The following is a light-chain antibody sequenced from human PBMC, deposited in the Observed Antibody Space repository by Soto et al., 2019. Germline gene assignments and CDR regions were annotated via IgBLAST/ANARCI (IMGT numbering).Light chain of an antibody. J-gene: IGLJ1*01. CDR1: SSDVGSYDY. CDR2: EVS. CDR3: SSYVSNITYV. Sequence: QSALTQPASVSGSPGQSITISCTGTSSDVGSYDYVSWYQHHPGKAPKLMIYEVSNRPSGVSNRFSGSKSGNTASLTISGLQAEDEADYYCSSYVSNITYVFGTGTKVTVL. V-gene: IGLV2-14*01.